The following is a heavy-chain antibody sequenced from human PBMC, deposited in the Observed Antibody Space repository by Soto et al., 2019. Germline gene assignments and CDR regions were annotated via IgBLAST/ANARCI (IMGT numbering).Heavy chain of an antibody. Sequence: QLQLEESGPGLVKPSETLSLICSVSGVSISSSSHYWAWIRQAPGQGLEWVGSAYQSGNTYYNPSLTNRVAVSVDTSTNHISLKVKSVTAADTGVYFCARHALQEEFDVWGQGIPVTVSS. V-gene: IGHV4-39*01. J-gene: IGHJ4*02. CDR2: AYQSGNT. CDR1: GVSISSSSHY. D-gene: IGHD3-9*01. CDR3: ARHALQEEFDV.